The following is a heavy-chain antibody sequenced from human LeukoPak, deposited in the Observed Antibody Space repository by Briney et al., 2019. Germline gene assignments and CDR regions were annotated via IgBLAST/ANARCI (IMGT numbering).Heavy chain of an antibody. J-gene: IGHJ5*02. D-gene: IGHD2-2*01. V-gene: IGHV1-46*01. CDR2: INPSGGST. CDR3: ARDACSSRICSAGGNWFDP. Sequence: ASVKVSCKAPGYTFTSYYMHWVRQAPGLGLEWMGIINPSGGSTNYAQKFQGRVTMTRDTSTSTVYMELSSLRSEDTAVYYCARDACSSRICSAGGNWFDPWGQGTLVIVSS. CDR1: GYTFTSYY.